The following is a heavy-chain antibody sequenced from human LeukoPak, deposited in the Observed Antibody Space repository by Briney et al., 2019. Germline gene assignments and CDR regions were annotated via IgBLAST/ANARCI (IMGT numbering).Heavy chain of an antibody. J-gene: IGHJ6*03. D-gene: IGHD2-2*02. CDR1: GDSISSSNW. CDR2: FYHSGST. CDR3: ARDIVVVPAAIEYTDV. Sequence: PSETLSLTCAVSGDSISSSNWRSWVRQPPGKGLEWIAEFYHSGSTNYNPSLKSRVTISVDTSKNQFSLKLSSVTAADTAVYYCARDIVVVPAAIEYTDVWGKGTTVTISS. V-gene: IGHV4-4*02.